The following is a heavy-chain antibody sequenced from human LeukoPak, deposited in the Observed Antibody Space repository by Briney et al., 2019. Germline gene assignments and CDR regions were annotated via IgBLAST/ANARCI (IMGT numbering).Heavy chain of an antibody. CDR1: GFTFISHN. V-gene: IGHV3-48*01. CDR2: ISISSSTI. Sequence: GGSLRLSWSVFGFTFISHNMNWVREGPGKGLWWGSYISISSSTIYYADSVKGLFTIARDTDKNSLYLQMNSLRAEDTAVYYSAREGYCSGSTCPDYWGQGTLVTVSS. CDR3: AREGYCSGSTCPDY. J-gene: IGHJ4*02. D-gene: IGHD2-15*01.